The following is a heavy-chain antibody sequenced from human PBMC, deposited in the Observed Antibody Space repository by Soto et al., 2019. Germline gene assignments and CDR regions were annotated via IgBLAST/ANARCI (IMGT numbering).Heavy chain of an antibody. CDR1: GGTFSSYA. D-gene: IGHD4-17*01. V-gene: IGHV1-69*01. CDR2: IIPIFGTA. CDR3: ARPSLPTTVTLRPYYYYYGMDV. J-gene: IGHJ6*02. Sequence: VKVSCKASGGTFSSYAISWVRQAPGQGLKWMGGIIPIFGTANYAQKFQGRVTITADESTSTAYMELSSLRSEDTAVYYCARPSLPTTVTLRPYYYYYGMDVWGQGTTVTVSS.